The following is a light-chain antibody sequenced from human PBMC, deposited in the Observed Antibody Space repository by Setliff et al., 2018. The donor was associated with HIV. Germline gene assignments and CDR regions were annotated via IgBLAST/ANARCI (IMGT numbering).Light chain of an antibody. Sequence: QSALTQPASVSGSPGQSITISCTGTGTDVGLYNLVSWYQQRPGKAPKLILYEVSKWPSGVSDRFSGSKSGNTASPTVSGLQAEDEADYYCSSYGGNNNLVFGGGTKVTVL. CDR2: EVS. J-gene: IGLJ3*02. CDR1: GTDVGLYNL. V-gene: IGLV2-23*02. CDR3: SSYGGNNNLV.